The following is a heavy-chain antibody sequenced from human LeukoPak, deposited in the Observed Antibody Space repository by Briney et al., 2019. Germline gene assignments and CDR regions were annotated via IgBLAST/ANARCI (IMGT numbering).Heavy chain of an antibody. J-gene: IGHJ6*02. CDR3: ASDQKRITIFGVVSYYYYGMDV. CDR1: GFTFSSYG. D-gene: IGHD3-3*01. Sequence: GGSLRLSCAASGFTFSSYGMHWVRQAPGKGLEWVAVIWYDGSNKYYADSVKGRFTISRDNSKNTLYLQMNSLRAEDTAVYYCASDQKRITIFGVVSYYYYGMDVWGQGTTVTVSS. CDR2: IWYDGSNK. V-gene: IGHV3-33*01.